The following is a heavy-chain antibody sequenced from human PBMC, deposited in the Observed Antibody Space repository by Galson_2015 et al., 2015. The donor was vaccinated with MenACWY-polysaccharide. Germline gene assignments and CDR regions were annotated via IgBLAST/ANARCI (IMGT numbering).Heavy chain of an antibody. V-gene: IGHV3-15*01. CDR1: GLIFSDAW. D-gene: IGHD3-22*01. Sequence: SLRLSCAVSGLIFSDAWMIWVRQAPGKGLERIGRIKSKGNGGTTNYVAPVNGRFTISRDDSKKTLYLQMNRLETEDTAIYYCVHDVSGYYSLHNWGQGTLVTVSS. J-gene: IGHJ1*01. CDR2: IKSKGNGGTT. CDR3: VHDVSGYYSLHN.